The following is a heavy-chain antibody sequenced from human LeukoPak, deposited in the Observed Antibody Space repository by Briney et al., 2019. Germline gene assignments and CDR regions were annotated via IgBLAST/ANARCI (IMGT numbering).Heavy chain of an antibody. CDR1: GFTFSSCA. D-gene: IGHD6-6*01. V-gene: IGHV3-30*04. CDR2: ISYDGSNK. CDR3: ARDGEEQLVRGYMDV. Sequence: GGSLRLSCAASGFTFSSCAMHWVRQAPGKGLEWVAVISYDGSNKYYADSVKGRFTISRDNSKNTLYLQMNSLRAEDTAVYYCARDGEEQLVRGYMDVWGKGTTVTVSS. J-gene: IGHJ6*03.